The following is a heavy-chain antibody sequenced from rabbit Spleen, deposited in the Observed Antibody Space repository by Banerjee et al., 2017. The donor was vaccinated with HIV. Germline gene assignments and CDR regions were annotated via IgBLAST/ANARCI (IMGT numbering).Heavy chain of an antibody. J-gene: IGHJ4*01. CDR1: GFSFSSSYY. CDR3: ARDAGSYDYIDVYFNL. V-gene: IGHV1S45*01. CDR2: IFSSSDIT. Sequence: QEQLVESGGGLVKPEGSLTLTCTASGFSFSSSYYMYWVRQAPGKGLEWIGCIFSSSDITWYATWAKGRFTISRTSSTTVTLQMTSLTAADTATYFCARDAGSYDYIDVYFNLWGQGTLVTVS. D-gene: IGHD8-1*01.